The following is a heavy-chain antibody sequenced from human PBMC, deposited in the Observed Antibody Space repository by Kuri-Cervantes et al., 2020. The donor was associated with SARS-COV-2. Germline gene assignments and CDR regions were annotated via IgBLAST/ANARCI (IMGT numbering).Heavy chain of an antibody. D-gene: IGHD4/OR15-4a*01. Sequence: GGSLRLSCAASGFTFDDYAMHWVRQAPGKGLEWVSGISWNSGSIGYADSVKGRFTISRDNAKKSLFLQMTSLSGDDTAMYYCARDWDYGGIKGGVHTQWGQGTLVTVSS. CDR1: GFTFDDYA. V-gene: IGHV3-9*01. CDR3: ARDWDYGGIKGGVHTQ. CDR2: ISWNSGSI. J-gene: IGHJ4*02.